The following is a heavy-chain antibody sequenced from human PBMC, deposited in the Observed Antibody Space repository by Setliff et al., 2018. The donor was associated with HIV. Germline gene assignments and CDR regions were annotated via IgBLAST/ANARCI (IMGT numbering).Heavy chain of an antibody. CDR2: TSDSGGAT. D-gene: IGHD2-15*01. J-gene: IGHJ5*02. V-gene: IGHV3-23*01. Sequence: GGSLRLSCAASGFTFSDYAMTWVRQPPGKGREWVSATSDSGGATENADSGKGRFTISRDNSKKMLYLQMNSLRAEDTAVYYCAKCGGTCWHNFFGPWGQGTLVTVSS. CDR3: AKCGGTCWHNFFGP. CDR1: GFTFSDYA.